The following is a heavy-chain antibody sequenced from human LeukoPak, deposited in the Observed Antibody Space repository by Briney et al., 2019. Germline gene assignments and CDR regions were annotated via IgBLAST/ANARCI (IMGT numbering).Heavy chain of an antibody. D-gene: IGHD3-22*01. Sequence: GASLRLSCAASGFTFSSYSMSWVRQAPGQGLEWVSSISSSSSYIYYADSVKGRFTISRDNAKNSLYLQVNSLRAEDTAVYYCSRDFTSGFSFDGWGPRTMVTVSS. CDR1: GFTFSSYS. V-gene: IGHV3-21*01. J-gene: IGHJ3*01. CDR3: SRDFTSGFSFDG. CDR2: ISSSSSYI.